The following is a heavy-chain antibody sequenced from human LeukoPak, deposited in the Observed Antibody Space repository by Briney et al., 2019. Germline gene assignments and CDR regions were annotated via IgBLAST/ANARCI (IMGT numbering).Heavy chain of an antibody. D-gene: IGHD3-22*01. J-gene: IGHJ6*03. Sequence: GASVKVSCKASGGTFSSYAISWVRQAPGQGLEWMGGIIPIFGTANYAQKFQGRVTITTDESTSTAYMELSSLRSEDTAVYYCARESRSGYYDHYYYYMDVWGKGTTVTVSS. CDR1: GGTFSSYA. CDR3: ARESRSGYYDHYYYYMDV. CDR2: IIPIFGTA. V-gene: IGHV1-69*05.